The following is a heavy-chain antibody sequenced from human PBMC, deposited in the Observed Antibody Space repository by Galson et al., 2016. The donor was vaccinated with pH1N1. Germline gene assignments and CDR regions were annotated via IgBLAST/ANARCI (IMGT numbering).Heavy chain of an antibody. V-gene: IGHV1-69*04. CDR2: IIPVLSLP. Sequence: SVKVSCKASGYTFNYYTINWVRQAPGQGLQWMGRIIPVLSLPTYSQTFQGRVTISADKSTTTVHMHLSSLRSEDTAVYYCGKDGEGYYIDVWGKGTTVNVSS. J-gene: IGHJ6*03. D-gene: IGHD7-27*01. CDR3: GKDGEGYYIDV. CDR1: GYTFNYYT.